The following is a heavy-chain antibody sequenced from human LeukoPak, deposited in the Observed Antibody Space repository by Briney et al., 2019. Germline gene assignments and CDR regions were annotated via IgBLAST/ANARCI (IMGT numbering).Heavy chain of an antibody. J-gene: IGHJ4*02. D-gene: IGHD6-13*01. CDR2: IYHSGST. CDR1: GGSISSSDW. Sequence: PSGTLSLTCAVSGGSISSSDWWSWVRQPPGKGLTWIGEIYHSGSTNYNPSLKSRVTISVDTSKNQFSLKLSSVTAADTAVYYCARAASSWSFDYWGQGTLVTVSS. CDR3: ARAASSWSFDY. V-gene: IGHV4-4*02.